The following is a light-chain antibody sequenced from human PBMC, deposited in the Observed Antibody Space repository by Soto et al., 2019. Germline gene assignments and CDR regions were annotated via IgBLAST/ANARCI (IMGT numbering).Light chain of an antibody. V-gene: IGKV1-27*01. CDR2: AAS. Sequence: DIQMTQSPTSLSASVGDRVTITCRASQGIRNFVAWYQQKPGQAPKLLIYAASTLQSGVPSRFSGSGSGTDFPLTSSSLQHEDVATYSCQKYSSVPVFGPGTKVEIK. J-gene: IGKJ3*01. CDR3: QKYSSVPV. CDR1: QGIRNF.